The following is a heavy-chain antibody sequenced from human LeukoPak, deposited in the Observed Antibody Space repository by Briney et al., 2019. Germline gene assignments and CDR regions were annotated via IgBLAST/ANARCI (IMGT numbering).Heavy chain of an antibody. CDR3: ARALRGYSYGSPDSYFGMDV. D-gene: IGHD5-18*01. CDR1: GFTFGKYW. V-gene: IGHV3-74*01. Sequence: GGSLRLSCVASGFTFGKYWMSWVRQAPGKGLVWVSRINSDGSGTSYADSVKGRFTISRDNAKNTLYLQMNSLRAEDTAVYYCARALRGYSYGSPDSYFGMDVWGQGTTVTVSS. CDR2: INSDGSGT. J-gene: IGHJ6*02.